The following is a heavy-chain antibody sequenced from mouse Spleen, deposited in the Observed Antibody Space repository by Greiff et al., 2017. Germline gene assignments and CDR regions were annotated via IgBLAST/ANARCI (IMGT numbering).Heavy chain of an antibody. V-gene: IGHV1-66*01. D-gene: IGHD1-1*01. Sequence: QVQLQQSGPELVKPGASVKISCKASGYSFTSYYIHWVKQRPGQGLEWIGWIYPGSGNTKYNEKFKGKATLTADTSSSTAYMQLSSLTSEDSAVYYCAREGGYYGSGYFDVWGTGTTVTVSS. CDR1: GYSFTSYY. CDR3: AREGGYYGSGYFDV. CDR2: IYPGSGNT. J-gene: IGHJ1*03.